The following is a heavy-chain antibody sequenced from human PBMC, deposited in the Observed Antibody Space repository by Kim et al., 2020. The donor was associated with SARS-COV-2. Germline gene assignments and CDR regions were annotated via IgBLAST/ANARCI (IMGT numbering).Heavy chain of an antibody. V-gene: IGHV4-59*13. CDR3: ARAPARWFGELSSFDY. Sequence: SETLSLTCTVSGGSISSYYWSWIRQPPGKGLEWIGYIYYSGSTNYNPSLKSRVTISVDTSKNQFSLKLSSVTAADTAVYYCARAPARWFGELSSFDYWGQGTLVTVSS. CDR2: IYYSGST. J-gene: IGHJ4*02. D-gene: IGHD3-10*01. CDR1: GGSISSYY.